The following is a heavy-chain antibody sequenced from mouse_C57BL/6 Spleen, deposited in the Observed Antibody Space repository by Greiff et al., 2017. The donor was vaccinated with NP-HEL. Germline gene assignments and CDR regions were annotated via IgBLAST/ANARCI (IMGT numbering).Heavy chain of an antibody. J-gene: IGHJ2*01. D-gene: IGHD1-1*01. V-gene: IGHV3-8*01. CDR2: ISDSGST. CDR3: ARSVYSSYGYFDY. CDR1: GYSITSDY. Sequence: EVQLQESGPGLAKPSQTLSFTCSVSGYSITSDYWNWIRKFPGNKLEYMGYISDSGSTYYNPSLKSRISITRDTTKNQYYLQLNSVTTEDTATYYCARSVYSSYGYFDYWGQGTTLTVSS.